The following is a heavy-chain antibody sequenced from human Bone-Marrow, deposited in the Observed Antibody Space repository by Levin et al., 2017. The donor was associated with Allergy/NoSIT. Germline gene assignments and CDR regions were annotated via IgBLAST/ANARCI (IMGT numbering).Heavy chain of an antibody. CDR3: SRDLLGADDY. V-gene: IGHV3-74*01. CDR1: GFIFSRYW. Sequence: QSGGSLRLSCAASGFIFSRYWMHWVRQAPGKGLEWVSRTNEDGSIKTYADSVKDRFTISRDNVENTLYLQMNSLRAEDTAVYYCSRDLLGADDYWGQGTLVTVSS. D-gene: IGHD4/OR15-4a*01. CDR2: TNEDGSIK. J-gene: IGHJ4*02.